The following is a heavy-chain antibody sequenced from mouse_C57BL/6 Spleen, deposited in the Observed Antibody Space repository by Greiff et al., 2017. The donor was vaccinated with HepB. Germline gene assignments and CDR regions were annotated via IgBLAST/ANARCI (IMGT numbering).Heavy chain of an antibody. CDR1: GYAFSSSW. CDR2: IYPGDGDT. Sequence: QVQLQQSGPELVKPGASVKISCKASGYAFSSSWMNWVKQRPGKGLEWIGRIYPGDGDTNYNGKFKGKATLTADKSSSTAYMQLSSLTSEDSAVYFCADDSNYAMDYWGQGTSVTVSS. J-gene: IGHJ4*01. V-gene: IGHV1-82*01. D-gene: IGHD2-4*01. CDR3: ADDSNYAMDY.